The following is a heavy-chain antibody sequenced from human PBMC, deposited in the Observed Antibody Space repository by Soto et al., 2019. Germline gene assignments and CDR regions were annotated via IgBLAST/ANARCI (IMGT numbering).Heavy chain of an antibody. CDR2: ISSSSSTI. D-gene: IGHD3-22*01. CDR1: GFTFSSYS. CDR3: ARATYYYDSSGYYY. J-gene: IGHJ4*02. Sequence: PGGSLRLSCAASGFTFSSYSMNWVRQAPGKGLEWVSYISSSSSTIYYADSVKGRFTISRDNAKNSLYLQMNSLRDEDTAVYYCARATYYYDSSGYYYWGQGTLVTVSS. V-gene: IGHV3-48*02.